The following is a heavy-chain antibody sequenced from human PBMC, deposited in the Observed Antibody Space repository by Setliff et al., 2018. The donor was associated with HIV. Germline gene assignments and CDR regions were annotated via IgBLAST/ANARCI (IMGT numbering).Heavy chain of an antibody. CDR3: AREAPSEPTRYYNFWSGYPDWFDP. CDR2: IVDSGAT. Sequence: SETLSLTCDVYGGSLTNYYWTWIRKSPGKGLEWIGEIVDSGATTYNPSLKSRVTILLDTSKNQFSLELTSVTAADTAVYYCAREAPSEPTRYYNFWSGYPDWFDPWGQGTLVTVSS. D-gene: IGHD3-3*01. J-gene: IGHJ5*02. CDR1: GGSLTNYY. V-gene: IGHV4-34*12.